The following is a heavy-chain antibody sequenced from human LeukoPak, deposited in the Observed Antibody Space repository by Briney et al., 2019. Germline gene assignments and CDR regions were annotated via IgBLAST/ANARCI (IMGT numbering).Heavy chain of an antibody. CDR1: GGTFSSYA. CDR2: IIPIFGTA. Sequence: SVKVSRKASGGTFSSYAISWVRQAPGQGLEWMGGIIPIFGTANYAQKFQGRVTITADESTSTAYMELSSLRSEDTAVYYCARDAGYDFWSGYYNNNWFDPWSQGTLVTVSS. CDR3: ARDAGYDFWSGYYNNNWFDP. D-gene: IGHD3-3*01. J-gene: IGHJ5*02. V-gene: IGHV1-69*13.